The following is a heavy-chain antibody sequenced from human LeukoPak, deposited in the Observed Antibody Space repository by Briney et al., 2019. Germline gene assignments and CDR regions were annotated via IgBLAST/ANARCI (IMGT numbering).Heavy chain of an antibody. V-gene: IGHV1-2*06. D-gene: IGHD4-11*01. J-gene: IGHJ5*02. CDR2: INPNSGGT. CDR3: ARTTVTTNWFDP. CDR1: GYTFTGYY. Sequence: ASVKVSCKASGYTFTGYYMHWVRQAPGQGLVLMGRINPNSGGTNYAQKFQGRVTMTRDTSISTAYMELSRLRSDDTAVYYCARTTVTTNWFDPWGQGTLVTVSS.